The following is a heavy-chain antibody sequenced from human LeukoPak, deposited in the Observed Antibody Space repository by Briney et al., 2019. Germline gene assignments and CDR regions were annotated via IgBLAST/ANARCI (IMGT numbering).Heavy chain of an antibody. Sequence: PSETLSLTCAVHGGSFNGYYWSWIRQPPGKGLEWIGEINDSRSTKYNPSLKSRVTISADTSKNQFSLKLNSVTAADTAVYYCARGPPVVYDVLTGYYRFDYWGQGTLVTVSS. CDR1: GGSFNGYY. V-gene: IGHV4-34*01. CDR3: ARGPPVVYDVLTGYYRFDY. CDR2: INDSRST. D-gene: IGHD3-9*01. J-gene: IGHJ4*02.